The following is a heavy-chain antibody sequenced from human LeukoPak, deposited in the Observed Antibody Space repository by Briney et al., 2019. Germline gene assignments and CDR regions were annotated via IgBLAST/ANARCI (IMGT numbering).Heavy chain of an antibody. V-gene: IGHV1-8*03. Sequence: ASVKVSCKAPGYTFTSYDINWVRQATGQGLEWMGWMNPNSGNTGYAQKFQGRVTITRNTSISTAYMELSSLRSEDTAVYYCARGGAYYDSSGYYYWGQGTLVTVSS. CDR2: MNPNSGNT. J-gene: IGHJ4*02. CDR3: ARGGAYYDSSGYYY. CDR1: GYTFTSYD. D-gene: IGHD3-22*01.